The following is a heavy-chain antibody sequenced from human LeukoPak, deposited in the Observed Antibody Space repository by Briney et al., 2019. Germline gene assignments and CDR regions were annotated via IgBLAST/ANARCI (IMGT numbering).Heavy chain of an antibody. J-gene: IGHJ5*02. CDR1: GYSFTNYW. V-gene: IGHV5-51*01. Sequence: GESLKISCQGFGYSFTNYWIGWVRQVPGKGMEWMGVIYPGDSRIRYNPSFQGQVTISVDKSISTAYLHWVSLKASDTAMYYCACRDLTSTWSLPWGQGTLVTVSS. CDR2: IYPGDSRI. D-gene: IGHD6-13*01. CDR3: ACRDLTSTWSLP.